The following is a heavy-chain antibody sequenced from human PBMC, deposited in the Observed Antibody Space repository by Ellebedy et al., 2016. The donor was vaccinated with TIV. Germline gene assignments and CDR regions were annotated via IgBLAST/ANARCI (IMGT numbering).Heavy chain of an antibody. J-gene: IGHJ4*02. CDR1: GGSFSGYY. CDR3: ASAYGSGSYYSDY. Sequence: SETLSLXCAVYGGSFSGYYWSWIRQPPGKGLEWIGEINHSGSTNYNPSLKSRVTISVDTSKNQFSLKLSSVTAADTAVYYCASAYGSGSYYSDYWGQGTLVTVSS. D-gene: IGHD3-10*01. CDR2: INHSGST. V-gene: IGHV4-34*01.